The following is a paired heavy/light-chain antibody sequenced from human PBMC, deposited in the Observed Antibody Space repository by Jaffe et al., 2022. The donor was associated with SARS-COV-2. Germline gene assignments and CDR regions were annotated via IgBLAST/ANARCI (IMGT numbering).Heavy chain of an antibody. V-gene: IGHV3-7*01. CDR2: INQDGSEI. Sequence: EVQLVESGGALVQPGGSLRLSCVTSGFTLSNYWMSWVRQAPGKGLEWVASINQDGSEIHYVDSVKGRFTISRDNAQNSVYLQMNRLRGEDTAVYYCARLYGDRTIYDYWGQGTLVTVSS. J-gene: IGHJ4*02. CDR3: ARLYGDRTIYDY. D-gene: IGHD4-17*01. CDR1: GFTLSNYW.
Light chain of an antibody. V-gene: IGKV1-9*01. J-gene: IGKJ5*01. CDR3: QQRNSYPIT. CDR2: DAS. Sequence: DIQLTQSPSFLSASVGDRVTITCRASQGISNALTWYQQTPGKAPKLLIYDASTLQGGVPSRFSGSGSGAEFTLTISSLQPEDFATYYCQQRNSYPITFGQGTRLEIK. CDR1: QGISNA.